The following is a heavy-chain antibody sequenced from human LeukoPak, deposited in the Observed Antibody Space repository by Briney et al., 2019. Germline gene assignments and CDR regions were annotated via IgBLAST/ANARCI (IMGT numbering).Heavy chain of an antibody. D-gene: IGHD4-23*01. CDR3: AKFDYGGNLNEYFFDY. CDR1: GFTFSNYT. Sequence: GGSLRLSCAASGFTFSNYTMSWVRQAPGKGLEWVSTISGSGGGGGTYYANSVKGRFTISRDNSKNTLYLQLNSLRAEDTAVYYCAKFDYGGNLNEYFFDYWGQGTLVTVSS. V-gene: IGHV3-23*01. CDR2: ISGSGGGGGT. J-gene: IGHJ4*02.